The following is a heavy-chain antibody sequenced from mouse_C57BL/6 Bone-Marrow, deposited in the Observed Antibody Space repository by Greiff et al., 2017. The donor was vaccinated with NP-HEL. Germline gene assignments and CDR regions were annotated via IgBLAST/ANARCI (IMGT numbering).Heavy chain of an antibody. J-gene: IGHJ3*01. CDR2: IYPRSGNT. D-gene: IGHD1-1*01. Sequence: QVQLQQSGAELARPGASVKLSCKASGYTFTSYGISWVKQRTGQGLEWIGEIYPRSGNTYYNEKFKGKATLTADKSYSTAYMELLSLTSEDSAVYFCASHYYGSSLFAYWGQGTLVTVSA. V-gene: IGHV1-81*01. CDR3: ASHYYGSSLFAY. CDR1: GYTFTSYG.